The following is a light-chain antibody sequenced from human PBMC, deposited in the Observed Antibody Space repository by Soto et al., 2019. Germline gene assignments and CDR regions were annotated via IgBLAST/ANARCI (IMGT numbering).Light chain of an antibody. V-gene: IGKV3-20*01. CDR1: QSVSSSY. CDR2: GAS. Sequence: EIVLTQSPGTLSLSPGERATLSCRASQSVSSSYLAWYQQKPVQAPRLLIYGASSRATGIPDRFSGSGSGTDFTITISRMEPEDFAVYYCQQYGSSPRTFGQGTKLESK. CDR3: QQYGSSPRT. J-gene: IGKJ2*01.